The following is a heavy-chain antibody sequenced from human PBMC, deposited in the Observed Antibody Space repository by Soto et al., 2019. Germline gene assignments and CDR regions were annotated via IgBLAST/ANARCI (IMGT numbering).Heavy chain of an antibody. J-gene: IGHJ5*02. D-gene: IGHD3-3*01. CDR3: ASDGDPGYSFWSSPVGGGMFAP. CDR1: GGTFGNTA. CDR2: IVPMFGTA. V-gene: IGHV1-69*05. Sequence: QVQLVQSGAEVKEPGSSVNVSCKTSGGTFGNTAVTWVRQAPGQGLEWIGGIVPMFGTANYAQKFRGRVTITPDEPTSTAYPVLSRVRSDATTVYYCASDGDPGYSFWSSPVGGGMFAPWGQGTVVTVPS.